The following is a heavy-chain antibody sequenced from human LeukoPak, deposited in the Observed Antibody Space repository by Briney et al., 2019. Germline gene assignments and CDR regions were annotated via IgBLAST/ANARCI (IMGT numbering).Heavy chain of an antibody. Sequence: ASVKVSCKASGYTFTNYYMHWVRQAPGQGLEWMGIINPSGGSTGYAQKFQGRVTMTRDTSTSTVYMELSSLRSEDTAVYYCARGGRSSGYYWCFDYWGQGTLVTVSS. D-gene: IGHD3-22*01. J-gene: IGHJ4*02. CDR1: GYTFTNYY. CDR3: ARGGRSSGYYWCFDY. CDR2: INPSGGST. V-gene: IGHV1-46*01.